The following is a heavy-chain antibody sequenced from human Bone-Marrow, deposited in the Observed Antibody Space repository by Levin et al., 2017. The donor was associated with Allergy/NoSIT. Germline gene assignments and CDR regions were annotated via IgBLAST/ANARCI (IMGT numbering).Heavy chain of an antibody. CDR1: GFTFSSYG. J-gene: IGHJ4*02. Sequence: GESLKISCAASGFTFSSYGMHWVRQAPGKGLEWVAVISYDGSNKYYADSVKGRFTISRDNSKNTLYLQMNSLRAEDTAVYYCAKLTMTTVVTPVFAFDYWGQGTLVTVSS. CDR2: ISYDGSNK. V-gene: IGHV3-30*18. CDR3: AKLTMTTVVTPVFAFDY. D-gene: IGHD4-23*01.